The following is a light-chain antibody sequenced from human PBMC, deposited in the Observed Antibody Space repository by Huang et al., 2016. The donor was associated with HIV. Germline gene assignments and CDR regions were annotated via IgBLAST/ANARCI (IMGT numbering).Light chain of an antibody. J-gene: IGKJ4*01. CDR1: QSVSSY. V-gene: IGKV3-11*01. CDR3: QQRSNWPPT. CDR2: DAS. Sequence: EIVLTQSPATLSLSPGERVTLSCRASQSVSSYLARYQQKPGQAPRLLIDDASNRATCVPARFSGSGSGTDFSLTISSLEPEDFAVYYCQQRSNWPPTFGGGTKVEIK.